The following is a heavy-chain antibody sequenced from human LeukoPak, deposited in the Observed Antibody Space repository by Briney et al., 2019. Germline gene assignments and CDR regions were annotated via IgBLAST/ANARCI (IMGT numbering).Heavy chain of an antibody. D-gene: IGHD1-14*01. CDR2: ISYDGSNR. CDR3: AKDLRNIHYLDY. CDR1: GFIFSTYG. J-gene: IGHJ4*02. Sequence: PGGSLRLSCAASGFIFSTYGMHWVRQAPGKGLEWVAVISYDGSNRYYVDSVKGRFTISRNNSKNTLYLQMNSLRAEDTAVYYCAKDLRNIHYLDYWGQGTLVTVSS. V-gene: IGHV3-30*18.